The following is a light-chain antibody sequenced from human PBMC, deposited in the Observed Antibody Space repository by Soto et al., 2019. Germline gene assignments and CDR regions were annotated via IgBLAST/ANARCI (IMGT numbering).Light chain of an antibody. Sequence: QSVLTQPPSVSGAPGQRVTISCTGSSSNIGAGYDVHWYQQLPGTAPKLLIYGNSNRPSGVPDRFSGSKSGSSASLAITGLRVEDEAEYYCQSYDSSLSGFYVFGTGTKLTVL. J-gene: IGLJ1*01. CDR1: SSNIGAGYD. CDR3: QSYDSSLSGFYV. CDR2: GNS. V-gene: IGLV1-40*01.